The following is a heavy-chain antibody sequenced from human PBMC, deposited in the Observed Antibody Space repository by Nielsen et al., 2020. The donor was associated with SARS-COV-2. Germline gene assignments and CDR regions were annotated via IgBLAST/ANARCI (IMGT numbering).Heavy chain of an antibody. D-gene: IGHD3-22*01. CDR1: GFTFNIYA. CDR2: ISGSGGST. Sequence: GESLKISCAASGFTFNIYAMNWVRQAPGKGLEWVSAISGSGGSTYHADSVKGRFTISRDNAKNSLYLQMISLRVEDTAEYFCARSRGDSSGYYSNTHFDYWGQGIPVTVSS. J-gene: IGHJ4*02. CDR3: ARSRGDSSGYYSNTHFDY. V-gene: IGHV3-23*01.